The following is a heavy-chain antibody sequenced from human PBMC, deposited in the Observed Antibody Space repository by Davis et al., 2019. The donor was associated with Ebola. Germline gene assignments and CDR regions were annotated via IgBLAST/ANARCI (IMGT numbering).Heavy chain of an antibody. V-gene: IGHV4-34*01. D-gene: IGHD3-9*01. CDR2: INHSGST. J-gene: IGHJ6*02. Sequence: SETLSLTCAVYGGSFSGYYWSWIRQPPGKGLEWIGEINHSGSTNYHPSLKSRVTISVDTSKNQFSLKLSSVAAADTAVYYCARGILRYFDWLSPGPYYYYGMDVWGQGTTVTVSS. CDR1: GGSFSGYY. CDR3: ARGILRYFDWLSPGPYYYYGMDV.